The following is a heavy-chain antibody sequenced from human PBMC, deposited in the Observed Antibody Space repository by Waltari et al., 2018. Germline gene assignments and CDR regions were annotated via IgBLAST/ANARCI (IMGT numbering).Heavy chain of an antibody. CDR1: GFNFSSYG. CDR3: ARDRNSGWAGEFDY. Sequence: QVQLVESGGGVVQPGRSLRLSCPASGFNFSSYGLPWVRQAPGKGLEWVAVIWYDGSNKYYADSVKGRFTISRDNSKNTLYLQMNSLRAEDTAVYYCARDRNSGWAGEFDYWGQGTLVTVSS. V-gene: IGHV3-33*01. D-gene: IGHD6-19*01. CDR2: IWYDGSNK. J-gene: IGHJ4*02.